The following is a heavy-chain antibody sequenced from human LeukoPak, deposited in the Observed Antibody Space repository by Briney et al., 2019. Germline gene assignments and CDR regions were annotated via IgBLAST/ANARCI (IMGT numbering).Heavy chain of an antibody. V-gene: IGHV4-34*01. CDR1: GGSFSGYY. CDR2: INHSGST. CDR3: ARASYSNYGY. Sequence: PSETLSLTCAVYGGSFSGYYWSWIRQPPGKGLGWIGEINHSGSTNYNPSLKSRVTISVDTSKNQFSLKLSSVTAADTDVYYCARASYSNYGYWGQGTLVTVSS. D-gene: IGHD4-11*01. J-gene: IGHJ4*02.